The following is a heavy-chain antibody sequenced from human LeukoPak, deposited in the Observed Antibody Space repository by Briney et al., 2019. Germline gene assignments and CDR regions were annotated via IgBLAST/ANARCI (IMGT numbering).Heavy chain of an antibody. D-gene: IGHD6-13*01. CDR1: GGTFSSYA. Sequence: GASVKVSCKASGGTFSSYAIGWVRQAPGQGLEWMGGIIPIFGTANYAQKFQGRVTITADESTSTAYMELSSLRSEDTAVYYCARVYVGIGRIAAAGRDYYYYGMDVWGQGTTVTVSS. V-gene: IGHV1-69*13. CDR2: IIPIFGTA. CDR3: ARVYVGIGRIAAAGRDYYYYGMDV. J-gene: IGHJ6*02.